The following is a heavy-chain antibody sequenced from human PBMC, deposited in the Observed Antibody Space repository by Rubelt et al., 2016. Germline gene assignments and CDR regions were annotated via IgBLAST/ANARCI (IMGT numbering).Heavy chain of an antibody. V-gene: IGHV3-15*01. Sequence: VQLVESGGGVVQPGRSLRLSCAASGFTFSNAWMSWVRQAPGKGLEWVGGIKSKTDGGTTDYAAPVKGRFTISRDDSKNTLYLQMNSLKTEDTAVYYCTTDRYYYDSSGFPWFDPWGQGTLVTVSS. CDR1: GFTFSNAW. J-gene: IGHJ5*02. D-gene: IGHD3-22*01. CDR3: TTDRYYYDSSGFPWFDP. CDR2: IKSKTDGGTT.